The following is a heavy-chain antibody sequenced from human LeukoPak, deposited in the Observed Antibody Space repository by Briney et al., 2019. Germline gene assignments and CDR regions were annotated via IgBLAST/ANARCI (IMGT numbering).Heavy chain of an antibody. V-gene: IGHV3-11*04. CDR2: ISSSGSTI. J-gene: IGHJ3*02. Sequence: GGSLRLSCAASGFTFSDYYMSWIRQAPGKGLEWVSYISSSGSTIYYADSVKGRFTISRDNAKNSLYLQMNSLRAEDTAVYYCARAQSWYYDLWSGRYDAFDIWGQGTMVTVSS. CDR3: ARAQSWYYDLWSGRYDAFDI. CDR1: GFTFSDYY. D-gene: IGHD3-3*01.